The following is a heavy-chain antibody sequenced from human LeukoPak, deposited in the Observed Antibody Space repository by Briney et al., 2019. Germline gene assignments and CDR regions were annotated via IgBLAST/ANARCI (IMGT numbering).Heavy chain of an antibody. CDR3: ARLYRIAVAFEHWFDP. D-gene: IGHD6-19*01. V-gene: IGHV4-34*01. CDR2: INHSGST. CDR1: GGSFSGYY. Sequence: PSETLSLTCAAYGGSFSGYYWSWIRQPPGKGLEWIGEINHSGSTNYNPSFKSRVTISVDTSKNQFSLKLSSVTAADTAVYYCARLYRIAVAFEHWFDPWGQGTLVTVSS. J-gene: IGHJ5*02.